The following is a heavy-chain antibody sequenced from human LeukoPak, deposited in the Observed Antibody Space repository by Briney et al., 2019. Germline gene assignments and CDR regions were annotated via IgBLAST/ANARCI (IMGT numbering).Heavy chain of an antibody. J-gene: IGHJ3*02. V-gene: IGHV4-39*01. D-gene: IGHD5-24*01. CDR3: ARLRDDAFDI. CDR2: IYYSGST. CDR1: GGSISSGDYY. Sequence: SETLSLTCTVSGGSISSGDYYWSWIRQPPGKGLEWIGSIYYSGSTYYNPSLKSRVTISVDTSKNQFSLKLSSVTAADTAVYYCARLRDDAFDIWGQGTMVTVSS.